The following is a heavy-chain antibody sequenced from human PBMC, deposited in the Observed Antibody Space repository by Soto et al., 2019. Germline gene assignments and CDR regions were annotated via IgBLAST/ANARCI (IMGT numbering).Heavy chain of an antibody. Sequence: PGGSLRLSCAASGFTFSSFEMNWVRQAPGKGLEWVSYISGSGTTIYYADSVKGRFTTSRDNAKNSLYPQMNTLRAEDTALYYCARDSRNSYGLDVWGQGTTVTVSS. CDR3: ARDSRNSYGLDV. V-gene: IGHV3-48*03. J-gene: IGHJ6*02. CDR1: GFTFSSFE. CDR2: ISGSGTTI.